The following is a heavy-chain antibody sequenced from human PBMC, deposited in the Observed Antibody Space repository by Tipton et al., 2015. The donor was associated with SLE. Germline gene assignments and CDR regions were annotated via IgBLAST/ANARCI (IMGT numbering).Heavy chain of an antibody. J-gene: IGHJ4*02. V-gene: IGHV3-53*05. CDR3: ATGYHDFWSPLHY. Sequence: SLRLSCAASGFTVSSNYMSWVRQAPGKGLEWVSVIYSGGSTYYADSVKGRFTISRDNSKNTLHLQMNSLRPEETAVYYCATGYHDFWSPLHYWGQGTLVTFSS. D-gene: IGHD3-3*01. CDR2: IYSGGST. CDR1: GFTVSSNY.